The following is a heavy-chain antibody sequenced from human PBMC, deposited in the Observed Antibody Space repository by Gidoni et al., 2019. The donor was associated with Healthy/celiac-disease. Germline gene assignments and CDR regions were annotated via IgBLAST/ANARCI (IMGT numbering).Heavy chain of an antibody. CDR3: ARATNYDFWSGPDY. CDR1: GFSLSTSGMC. J-gene: IGHJ4*02. CDR2: IDWEDDK. D-gene: IGHD3-3*01. V-gene: IGHV2-70*01. Sequence: QVTLRESGPALVKPTQTLTLTCTFSGFSLSTSGMCVSWIRQPPGKALEWLALIDWEDDKYYSTSLKTRLTISKYTSKNQVVLTMTNMDPVDTATYYCARATNYDFWSGPDYWGQGTLVTVSS.